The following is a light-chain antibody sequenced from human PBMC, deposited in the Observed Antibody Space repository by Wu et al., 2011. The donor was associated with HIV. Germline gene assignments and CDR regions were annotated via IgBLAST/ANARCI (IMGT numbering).Light chain of an antibody. V-gene: IGKV3-11*01. CDR3: QHYGSSFT. CDR1: QSVGKY. J-gene: IGKJ3*01. Sequence: ATLSCRASQSVGKYLAWYQQKPGQAPRLLIYDASSRATGIPARFTGSGSGTDFTLTISRLESEDFAVYYCQHYGSSFTFGPGTKVEIK. CDR2: DAS.